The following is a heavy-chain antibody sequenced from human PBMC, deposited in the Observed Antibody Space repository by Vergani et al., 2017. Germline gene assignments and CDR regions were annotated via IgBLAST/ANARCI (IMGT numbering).Heavy chain of an antibody. Sequence: QVQLVESGGGVVQPGRSLRLSCAASGFTFSSYGMHWVRQAPGKGLEWVAVISYDGSNKYYADSVKGRFTISRDNSKNTLYLQMNSLKTEDTAVYYCTMVVAAALFGWGQGTLVTVSS. CDR2: ISYDGSNK. CDR3: TMVVAAALFG. V-gene: IGHV3-30*03. J-gene: IGHJ4*02. CDR1: GFTFSSYG. D-gene: IGHD2-15*01.